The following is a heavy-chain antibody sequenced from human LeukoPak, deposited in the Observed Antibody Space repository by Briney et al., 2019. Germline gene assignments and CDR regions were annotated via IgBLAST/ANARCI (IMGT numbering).Heavy chain of an antibody. V-gene: IGHV3-53*01. D-gene: IGHD2-2*02. J-gene: IGHJ6*02. Sequence: PGGSLRLSCAASGFTVGSNYMSWVRQAPGKGLEWVSVIYSGGSTYYADSVKGRFTISRDNSKNTLYLLMNSMRADDTAVYYCARGSIQSYYYGMDVWGQGTTVTVSS. CDR1: GFTVGSNY. CDR2: IYSGGST. CDR3: ARGSIQSYYYGMDV.